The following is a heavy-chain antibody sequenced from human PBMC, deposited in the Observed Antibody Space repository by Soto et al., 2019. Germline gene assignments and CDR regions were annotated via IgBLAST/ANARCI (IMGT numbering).Heavy chain of an antibody. CDR2: IVPIFGTT. V-gene: IGHV1-69*06. J-gene: IGHJ6*02. CDR3: AGVIRESDRRGSYYYGMDV. Sequence: SVKVSCKASGCTFSSYAISWVRQAPGQGLEWMGGIVPIFGTTNYAQKLQGRVTITADKSTSTAYMELSSLRSEDTAVYYCAGVIRESDRRGSYYYGMDVWGQGTTVTVSS. CDR1: GCTFSSYA. D-gene: IGHD1-26*01.